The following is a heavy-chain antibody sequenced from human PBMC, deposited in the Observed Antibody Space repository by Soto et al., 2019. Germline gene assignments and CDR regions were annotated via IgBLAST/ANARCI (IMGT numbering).Heavy chain of an antibody. CDR2: ISYDGSNK. Sequence: QVQLVESGGGVVQPGRSLRLSCAASGFTFSSYAMHWVRQAPGKGLEWVAVISYDGSNKYYADSVKGRFTISRDNSKNTLYLQMNSLRAEDTAVYYCARDSPQSYCISTRCYSGMDVWGQGTTVTVSS. D-gene: IGHD2-2*02. J-gene: IGHJ6*02. V-gene: IGHV3-30-3*01. CDR1: GFTFSSYA. CDR3: ARDSPQSYCISTRCYSGMDV.